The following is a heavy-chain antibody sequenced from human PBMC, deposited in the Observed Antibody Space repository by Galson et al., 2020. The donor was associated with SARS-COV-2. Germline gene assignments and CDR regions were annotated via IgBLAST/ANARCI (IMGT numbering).Heavy chain of an antibody. D-gene: IGHD3-22*01. CDR1: GFTFSSYE. J-gene: IGHJ4*02. CDR3: ARDSSGYYLGGWGRIDS. Sequence: GESLKISCAASGFTFSSYEMNWVRQAPGKGLEWVSYISSSGSSIYYADSVKGRFTISRDNDKNSLYLQMNSLRAEDTAVYYCARDSSGYYLGGWGRIDSWGQGTLVTVSS. V-gene: IGHV3-48*03. CDR2: ISSSGSSI.